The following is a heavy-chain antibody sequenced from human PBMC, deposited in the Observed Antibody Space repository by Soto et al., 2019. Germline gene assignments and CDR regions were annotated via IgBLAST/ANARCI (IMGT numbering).Heavy chain of an antibody. CDR1: TGSVSSGGYY. J-gene: IGHJ3*02. Sequence: SETLSLTGTGSTGSVSSGGYYWSWIRQHPGKGLEWIGYIYYSGSTYYNPSLKSRVTISVDTSKNQFSLNLSSVTAADTAVYYCARGYSSSWYSAFDIWGQGTMVTVSS. V-gene: IGHV4-31*03. CDR2: IYYSGST. CDR3: ARGYSSSWYSAFDI. D-gene: IGHD6-13*01.